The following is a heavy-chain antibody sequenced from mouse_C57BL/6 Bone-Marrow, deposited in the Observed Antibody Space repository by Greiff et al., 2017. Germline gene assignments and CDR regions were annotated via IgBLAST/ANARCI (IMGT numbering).Heavy chain of an antibody. CDR2: ILPGSGST. CDR3: ARGGVWLRRRGDYFAMDY. V-gene: IGHV1-9*01. J-gene: IGHJ4*01. Sequence: VQLQESGAELMKPGASVKLSCKATGYTFTGYWIEWVKQRPGHGLEWIGEILPGSGSTNYNEKFKGKATFTANTSSNTAYMQLSSLTTEDSAIYYCARGGVWLRRRGDYFAMDYWGQGTSVTGSS. D-gene: IGHD2-2*01. CDR1: GYTFTGYW.